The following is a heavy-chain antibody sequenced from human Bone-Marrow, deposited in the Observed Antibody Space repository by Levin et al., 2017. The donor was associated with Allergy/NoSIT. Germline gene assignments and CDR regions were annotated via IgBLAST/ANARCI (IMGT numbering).Heavy chain of an antibody. CDR3: ARDGYYDFWSGSDLDGHYGMDV. CDR1: GFTFSSYS. D-gene: IGHD3-3*01. CDR2: ISSSSSTI. J-gene: IGHJ6*02. V-gene: IGHV3-48*01. Sequence: GGSLRLSCAASGFTFSSYSMNWVRQAPGKGLEWVSYISSSSSTIYYADSVKGRFTISRDNAKNSLYLQMNSLRAEDTAVYYCARDGYYDFWSGSDLDGHYGMDVWGQGTTVTVSS.